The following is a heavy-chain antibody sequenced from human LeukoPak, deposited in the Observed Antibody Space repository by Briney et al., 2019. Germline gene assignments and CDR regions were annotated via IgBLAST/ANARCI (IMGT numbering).Heavy chain of an antibody. CDR2: INHSGST. CDR1: GGSFSGYY. Sequence: PSETLSLNCAVYGGSFSGYYWSWIRQPPGKGLEWIGEINHSGSTNYNPSLKSRVTISVDTSKNQFSLKLSSVTAADTAVYYCAKTGDGSGWPYDYWGQGTLVTVSS. CDR3: AKTGDGSGWPYDY. J-gene: IGHJ4*02. D-gene: IGHD6-19*01. V-gene: IGHV4-34*01.